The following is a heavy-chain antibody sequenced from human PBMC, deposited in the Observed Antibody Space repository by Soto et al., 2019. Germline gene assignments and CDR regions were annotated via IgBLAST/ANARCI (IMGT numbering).Heavy chain of an antibody. CDR1: GFTFSNYW. J-gene: IGHJ6*02. Sequence: EVQLVESGGGLVQPGGSLRLSCAVSGFTFSNYWMTWVRQAPGKGLEWVANIKEDGSEKHYVDSVKGRFTISRDNAEKSLYLQMISLRAEDTAVYYCARSGSEVDGWGQGTTVTVSS. CDR2: IKEDGSEK. CDR3: ARSGSEVDG. D-gene: IGHD1-26*01. V-gene: IGHV3-7*01.